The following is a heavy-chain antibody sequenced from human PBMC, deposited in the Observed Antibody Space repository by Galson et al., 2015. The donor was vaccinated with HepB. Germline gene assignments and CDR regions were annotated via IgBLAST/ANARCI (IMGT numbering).Heavy chain of an antibody. J-gene: IGHJ6*02. CDR2: IIPIFGTA. CDR3: ARSSGYNYAYPV. CDR1: GGTFSSYA. V-gene: IGHV1-69*13. D-gene: IGHD5-18*01. Sequence: SVKVSCKASGGTFSSYAISWVRQAPGQGLEWMGGIIPIFGTANYAQKFQGRVTITADESTSTAYMELSSLRSEDTAMYYCARSSGYNYAYPVWGQGTTVTVSS.